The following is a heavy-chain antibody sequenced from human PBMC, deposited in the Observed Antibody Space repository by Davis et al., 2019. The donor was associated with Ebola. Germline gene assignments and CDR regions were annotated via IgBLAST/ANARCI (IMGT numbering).Heavy chain of an antibody. CDR3: ARESYSSGWFEY. CDR2: MYYSGST. J-gene: IGHJ4*02. CDR1: GGSVSNYY. V-gene: IGHV4-59*02. Sequence: MPSETLSLTCTVSGGSVSNYYWTWIRQPPGKGLEWIGYMYYSGSTDYNPSLQSRVTISVDTSKNQFSLRLSSVTAADTAVYFCARESYSSGWFEYWGQGTLVTVSS. D-gene: IGHD6-19*01.